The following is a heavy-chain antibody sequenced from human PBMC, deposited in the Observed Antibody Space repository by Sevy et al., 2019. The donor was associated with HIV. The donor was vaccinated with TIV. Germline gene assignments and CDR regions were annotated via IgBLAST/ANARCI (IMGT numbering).Heavy chain of an antibody. J-gene: IGHJ4*02. CDR1: GFTFSSYA. D-gene: IGHD3-16*02. Sequence: GGSLRLSCAASGFTFSSYAMSWVRQAPGKGLEWVSAISGSGGSTYYADSVKGRFTISRDNTKNTLYLKMNSLRAEDTDVYYCAKGEGYDYVWGSYRYPDLFDYWGQGTLVTVSS. V-gene: IGHV3-23*01. CDR3: AKGEGYDYVWGSYRYPDLFDY. CDR2: ISGSGGST.